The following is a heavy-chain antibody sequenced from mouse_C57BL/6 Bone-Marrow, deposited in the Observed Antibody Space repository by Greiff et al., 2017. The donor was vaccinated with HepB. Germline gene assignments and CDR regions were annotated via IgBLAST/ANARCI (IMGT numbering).Heavy chain of an antibody. V-gene: IGHV7-3*01. CDR2: IRNKANGYTT. J-gene: IGHJ2*01. CDR1: GFTFTHYY. Sequence: EVKLMESGGGLVQPGGSLSLSCAASGFTFTHYYMSWVRQPPGKALEWLGFIRNKANGYTTEYSASVKGRFTISRDNSQSILYLQMNALRAEDSATYYCARYRDDGYYRYYFDYWGQGTTLTVSS. CDR3: ARYRDDGYYRYYFDY. D-gene: IGHD2-3*01.